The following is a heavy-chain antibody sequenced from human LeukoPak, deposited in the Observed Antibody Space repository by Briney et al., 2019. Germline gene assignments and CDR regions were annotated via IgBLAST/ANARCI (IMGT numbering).Heavy chain of an antibody. Sequence: SETLSLTCAVYGGSFSGYYWSWIRQPPGKGLEWIGEINHSGSTNYNPSLKSRVTISVDTSKNQFSLKLSSVTAADTAVYYCARGGWYPESFQHWGQGALVTVSS. CDR2: INHSGST. CDR1: GGSFSGYY. D-gene: IGHD6-19*01. CDR3: ARGGWYPESFQH. J-gene: IGHJ1*01. V-gene: IGHV4-34*01.